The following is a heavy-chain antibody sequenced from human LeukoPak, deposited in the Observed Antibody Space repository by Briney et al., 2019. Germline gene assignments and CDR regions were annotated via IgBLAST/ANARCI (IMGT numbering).Heavy chain of an antibody. D-gene: IGHD6-13*01. J-gene: IGHJ4*02. CDR3: ARRGHSSSWYLDY. Sequence: SETLSLTCTVSGGSISSYYWTWIRQPPGKGLEWIGYIYYRGSINYNPSLKSRVTISVDTSKNQFSLKLSSVTAADTAVYYCARRGHSSSWYLDYWGQGTLVTVSS. CDR1: GGSISSYY. CDR2: IYYRGSI. V-gene: IGHV4-59*08.